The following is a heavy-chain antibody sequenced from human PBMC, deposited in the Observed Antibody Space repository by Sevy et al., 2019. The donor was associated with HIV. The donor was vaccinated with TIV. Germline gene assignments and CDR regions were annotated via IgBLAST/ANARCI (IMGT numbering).Heavy chain of an antibody. J-gene: IGHJ6*02. CDR2: IKSKTDGGTT. D-gene: IGHD6-19*01. V-gene: IGHV3-15*01. Sequence: GESLKISCAASGFTFSNAWMSWVRQAPGKGLEWVGRIKSKTDGGTTDYAAPVKGRFTISRDDSKNTLYLQMNSLKTEDTAVYYCTTDLYSSGWYGLNYYYYGMDVWGQGTTVTVSS. CDR3: TTDLYSSGWYGLNYYYYGMDV. CDR1: GFTFSNAW.